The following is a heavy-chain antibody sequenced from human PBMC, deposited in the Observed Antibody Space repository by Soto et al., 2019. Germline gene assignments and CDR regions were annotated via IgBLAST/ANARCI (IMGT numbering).Heavy chain of an antibody. J-gene: IGHJ5*02. Sequence: QVQLVQSGAEVKKPGASVKVSCKASGYTFTSYGISWVRQAPGQGLEWMGWISAYNGNTNYAQKLQGRVTMTTDTSTRTAYMELRSLRSEDTAVYYCARSYCSGGSCYRGSSWFDPWGQGTLVTVTS. CDR1: GYTFTSYG. CDR2: ISAYNGNT. V-gene: IGHV1-18*01. CDR3: ARSYCSGGSCYRGSSWFDP. D-gene: IGHD2-15*01.